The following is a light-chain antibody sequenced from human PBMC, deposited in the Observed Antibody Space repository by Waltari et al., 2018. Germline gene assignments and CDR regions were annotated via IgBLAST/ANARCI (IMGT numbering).Light chain of an antibody. CDR3: QQSYDTPRT. CDR1: QYISTY. CDR2: AAS. J-gene: IGKJ1*01. Sequence: DFQMTPSPSSLSASVGDRVTITCRASQYISTYLNWYQQKPGKGPKLLIYAASTLQSGGPSRFSGSGSGTDFTFTISSLQLEDFATYYCQQSYDTPRTFGQGTKVEVK. V-gene: IGKV1-39*01.